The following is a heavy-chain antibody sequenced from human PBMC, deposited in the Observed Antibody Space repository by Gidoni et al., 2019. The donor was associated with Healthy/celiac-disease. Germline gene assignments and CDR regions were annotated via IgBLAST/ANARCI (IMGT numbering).Heavy chain of an antibody. Sequence: EVQLVASGGGLVKPGGSLRLSCAASGFTFRSYSMNWVRQAPGKGREWVSSISSSSSYIYYADSVKGRFTISRDNAKNSLYLQMNSLRAEDTAVYYCARDPPEDILTGYYHFYYMDVWGKGTTVTVSS. V-gene: IGHV3-21*01. D-gene: IGHD3-9*01. J-gene: IGHJ6*03. CDR3: ARDPPEDILTGYYHFYYMDV. CDR1: GFTFRSYS. CDR2: ISSSSSYI.